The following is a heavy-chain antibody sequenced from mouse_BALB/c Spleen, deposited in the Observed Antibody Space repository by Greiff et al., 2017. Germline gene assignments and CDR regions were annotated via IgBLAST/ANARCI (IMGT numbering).Heavy chain of an antibody. J-gene: IGHJ4*01. CDR3: ARDSDY. V-gene: IGHV7-3*02. CDR2: IRNKANGYTT. CDR1: GFTFTDYY. Sequence: EVQLVESGGGLVQPGGSLRLSCATSGFTFTDYYMSWVRQPPGKALEWLGFIRNKANGYTTEYSASVKGRFTISRDNSQSILYLQMNTLRAEDSATYYCARDSDYWGQGTSVTVSS.